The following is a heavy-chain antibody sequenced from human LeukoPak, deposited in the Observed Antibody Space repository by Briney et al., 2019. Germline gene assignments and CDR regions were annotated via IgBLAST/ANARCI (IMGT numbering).Heavy chain of an antibody. J-gene: IGHJ4*02. V-gene: IGHV1-18*01. Sequence: ASVKVSCKASGYTFTSYGISWLRQAPGQGLEWMGWISAYNGNTNYAQKLQGRVTMTTDTSTSTAYMELRSLRSDDTAVYFCTQKAAYEILTVEHFDYWGQGTLVTVSS. CDR1: GYTFTSYG. CDR2: ISAYNGNT. CDR3: TQKAAYEILTVEHFDY. D-gene: IGHD3-9*01.